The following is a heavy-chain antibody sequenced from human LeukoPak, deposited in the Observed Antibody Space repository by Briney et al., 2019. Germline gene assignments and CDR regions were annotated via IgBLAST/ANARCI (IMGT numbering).Heavy chain of an antibody. V-gene: IGHV4-39*07. CDR1: GGSISGSSDY. D-gene: IGHD3-10*01. J-gene: IGHJ3*02. CDR3: ARRRDDAFDI. CDR2: LYSGGNT. Sequence: SETLSLTCTVSGGSISGSSDYWGWIRQPPGKGLDWIGSLYSGGNTYYNPSLESRVTISVDTSKNQFSLKVRSVTAADTAVYYCARRRDDAFDIWGQGTMVTVSS.